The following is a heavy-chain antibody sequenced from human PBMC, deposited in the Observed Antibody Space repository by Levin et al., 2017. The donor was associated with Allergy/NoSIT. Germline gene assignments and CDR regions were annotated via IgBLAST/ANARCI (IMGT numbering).Heavy chain of an antibody. D-gene: IGHD3-16*01. CDR1: GYTFTSYD. J-gene: IGHJ4*02. CDR2: MNPNSGKI. CDR3: TRVPRESYAI. V-gene: IGHV1-8*01. Sequence: EASVKVSCKASGYTFTSYDINWVRQATGQGLEWMGYMNPNSGKIGFAQKFQGRVTMTSDTSLSTAYMELSSLTSEDTAVYYCTRVPRESYAIWGQGTRVTVSS.